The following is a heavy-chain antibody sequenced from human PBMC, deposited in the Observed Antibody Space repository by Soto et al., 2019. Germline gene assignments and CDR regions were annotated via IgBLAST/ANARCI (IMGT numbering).Heavy chain of an antibody. V-gene: IGHV4-34*01. CDR2: INHSGST. D-gene: IGHD3-10*01. Sequence: SETLSRTCAVYGGSFSGYYWSWIRQPPGKGLEWIGEINHSGSTNYNPSLKSRVPISVDTSKNQFSLKLSSVTAADTAVYYCARCLRNYYGSGSYYGTRWFDPWGQGTLVTVSS. J-gene: IGHJ5*02. CDR1: GGSFSGYY. CDR3: ARCLRNYYGSGSYYGTRWFDP.